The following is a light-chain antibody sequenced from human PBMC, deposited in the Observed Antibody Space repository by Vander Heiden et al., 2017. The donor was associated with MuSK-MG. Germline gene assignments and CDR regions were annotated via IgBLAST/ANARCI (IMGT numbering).Light chain of an antibody. CDR1: NIGGKS. Sequence: SYDMTQPVSVSVAPGQTAKITCGGDNIGGKSVHWYHQRPGQAPVLVIYRDTQRPSGISERVSGSNSGNTATLTISNAQAGDDGDYYCQVWISATAFFGGGTRLTVL. CDR3: QVWISATAF. J-gene: IGLJ2*01. CDR2: RDT. V-gene: IGLV3-9*01.